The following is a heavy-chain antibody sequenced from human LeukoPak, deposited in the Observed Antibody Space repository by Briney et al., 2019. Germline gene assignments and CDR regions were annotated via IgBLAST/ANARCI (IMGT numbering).Heavy chain of an antibody. Sequence: PSETLSLTCTVSGGSISSSSYYWGWIRQPPGKGLEWIGSIYYSGSTYYNPSLKSRVTISVDTSKNQFSLKLSSVTAADTAVYYCARLGKGGGQQLVTPNYYFDYWGQGTLVTVSS. V-gene: IGHV4-39*01. CDR3: ARLGKGGGQQLVTPNYYFDY. D-gene: IGHD6-13*01. J-gene: IGHJ4*02. CDR2: IYYSGST. CDR1: GGSISSSSYY.